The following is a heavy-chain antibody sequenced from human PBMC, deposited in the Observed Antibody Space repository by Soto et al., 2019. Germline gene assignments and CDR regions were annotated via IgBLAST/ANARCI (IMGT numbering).Heavy chain of an antibody. CDR1: GYTFTSYG. Sequence: ASVKVSCKASGYTFTSYGISWVRQAPGQGLEWMGWISAYNGNTNYAQKLQGRVTMTTDTSTSTAYMELRSLRSEDTAVYYCARSKDLPYYYYYYMDVWGKGTTVTVS. J-gene: IGHJ6*03. CDR2: ISAYNGNT. CDR3: ARSKDLPYYYYYYMDV. V-gene: IGHV1-18*01.